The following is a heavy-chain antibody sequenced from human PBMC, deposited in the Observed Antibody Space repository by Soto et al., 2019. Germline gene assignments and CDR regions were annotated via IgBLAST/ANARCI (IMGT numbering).Heavy chain of an antibody. V-gene: IGHV4-34*02. D-gene: IGHD3-10*01. J-gene: IGHJ5*02. CDR1: GGSFNNYC. CDR3: AGGDYGKNDAYNWFAP. CDR2: VCPGGRT. Sequence: QVRLQQWGAGLVRPSETLSLTCAVYGGSFNNYCWSWIRQPPGKGLEWIGEVCPGGRTNYSPTLKREVRISVEGSKNRFSRGLTSVTAADRAVYYCAGGDYGKNDAYNWFAPWGQGNLVIVAS.